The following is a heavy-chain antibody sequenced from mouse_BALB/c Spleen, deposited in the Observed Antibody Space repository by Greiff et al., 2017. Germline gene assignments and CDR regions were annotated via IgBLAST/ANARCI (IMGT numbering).Heavy chain of an antibody. V-gene: IGHV7-3*02. CDR1: GFTFTDYY. J-gene: IGHJ4*01. Sequence: EVKLMESGGGLVQPGGSLRLSCATSGFTFTDYYMSWVRQPPGKALEWLGFIRNKANGYTTEYSASVKGRFTISRDNSQSILYLQMNTLRAEDSATYYCARRAPYYAMDYWGQGTSVTVSS. CDR3: ARRAPYYAMDY. CDR2: IRNKANGYTT.